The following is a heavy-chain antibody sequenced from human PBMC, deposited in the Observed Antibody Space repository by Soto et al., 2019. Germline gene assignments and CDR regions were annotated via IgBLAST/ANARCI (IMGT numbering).Heavy chain of an antibody. CDR2: IYYSGST. D-gene: IGHD2-21*02. V-gene: IGHV4-59*01. CDR1: GGSISSYY. CDR3: AGWGCGGDCYSY. Sequence: PSETLSLTCTVSGGSISSYYWSWIRQPPGKGLEWIGYIYYSGSTNYNPSLKSRVTISVDTSKNQFSLKLSSVTAADTAVYYCAGWGCGGDCYSYWGQGTLVTVS. J-gene: IGHJ4*02.